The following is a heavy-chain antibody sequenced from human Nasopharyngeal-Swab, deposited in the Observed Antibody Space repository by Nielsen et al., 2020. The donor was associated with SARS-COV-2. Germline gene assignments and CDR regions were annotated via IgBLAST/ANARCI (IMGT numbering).Heavy chain of an antibody. V-gene: IGHV3-48*04. CDR3: ARGGRWWATTSRANNWFDP. CDR2: ISSSSSTI. Sequence: WIRQPPGKGLEWVSYISSSSSTIYYADSVKGRLTISRDNAKNSLYLQMNSLRAEDTAVYYCARGGRWWATTSRANNWFDPWGQGTLVTVSS. D-gene: IGHD1/OR15-1a*01. J-gene: IGHJ5*02.